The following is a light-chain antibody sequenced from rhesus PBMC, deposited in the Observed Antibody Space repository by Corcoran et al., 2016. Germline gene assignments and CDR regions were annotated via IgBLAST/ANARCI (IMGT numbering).Light chain of an antibody. Sequence: DIQMTQSPSSLSASVGDRVTITCRASQGISNCLAWYQQKPGKAPKFLLYRASNLETGVPSRFSGSGSGTDFTLTISSLQPEDIATYYYQQHDNSPLTVGGGTKVEIK. J-gene: IGKJ4*01. V-gene: IGKV1-69*01. CDR2: RAS. CDR1: QGISNC. CDR3: QQHDNSPLT.